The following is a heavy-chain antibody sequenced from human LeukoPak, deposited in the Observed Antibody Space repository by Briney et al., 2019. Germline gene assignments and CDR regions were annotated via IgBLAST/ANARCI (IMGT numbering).Heavy chain of an antibody. CDR1: GGSISSYY. V-gene: IGHV4-59*01. CDR2: IYYTGAT. D-gene: IGHD5-18*01. Sequence: RASETLSLTCTVSGGSISSYYWSWIRLPPGKGLECIGYIYYTGATYYNPSLKSRVTISLDTSKNQFSLKLSSVTAADAAVYYCARAGYSYGTGYYFDYWGQGALVTVSS. CDR3: ARAGYSYGTGYYFDY. J-gene: IGHJ4*02.